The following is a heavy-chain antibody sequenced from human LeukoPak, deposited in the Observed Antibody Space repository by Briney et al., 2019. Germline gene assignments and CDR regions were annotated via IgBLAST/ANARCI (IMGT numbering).Heavy chain of an antibody. J-gene: IGHJ4*02. Sequence: GGSLRLSCAASGFTFSDYYMSWIRQAPGKGLEWVSYISSSGSTIYYADSVKGRFSISRDNAKNSLYLQMNSLRAEDTAVYYCARDLLGWELHYFDYWGQGTLVTVSS. CDR1: GFTFSDYY. V-gene: IGHV3-11*04. CDR3: ARDLLGWELHYFDY. D-gene: IGHD1-26*01. CDR2: ISSSGSTI.